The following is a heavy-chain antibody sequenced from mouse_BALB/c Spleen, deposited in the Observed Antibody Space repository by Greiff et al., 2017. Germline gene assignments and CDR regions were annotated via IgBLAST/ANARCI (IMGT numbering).Heavy chain of an antibody. CDR1: GYTFTSYW. D-gene: IGHD2-14*01. V-gene: IGHV1-74*01. CDR2: IDPYDSET. J-gene: IGHJ3*01. CDR3: ARSVRYAWFAY. Sequence: VKQSCKASGYTFTSYWMNWVKQRPEQGLEWIGRIDPYDSETHYNQKFKDKAILTVDKSSSTAYMQLSSLTSEDSAVYYCARSVRYAWFAYWGQGTLVTVSA.